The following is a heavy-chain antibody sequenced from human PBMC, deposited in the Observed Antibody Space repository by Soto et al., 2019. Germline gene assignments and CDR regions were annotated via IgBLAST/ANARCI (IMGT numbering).Heavy chain of an antibody. CDR1: GFTFSDYY. Sequence: QVQLVESGGGLVKPGGSLRCSCAASGFTFSDYYMSWIRQAPGKGLEWVSYISSSSGYTNYADSVKGRLTISRDNAKNSLYLQMNSLRAEDTAVYYCAKEYGRLDYWGQGTLVTVSS. CDR3: AKEYGRLDY. D-gene: IGHD4-17*01. V-gene: IGHV3-11*06. CDR2: ISSSSGYT. J-gene: IGHJ4*02.